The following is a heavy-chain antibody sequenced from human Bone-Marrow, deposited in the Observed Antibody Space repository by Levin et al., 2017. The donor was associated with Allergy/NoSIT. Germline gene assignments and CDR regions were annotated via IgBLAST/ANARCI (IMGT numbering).Heavy chain of an antibody. CDR2: IIPILGIA. Sequence: SVKVSCKSSGGTFSTYTITWVRQAPGHGLEWMGRIIPILGIANFAQKFQGRVTITADISTTTAYMELSNLRSEDTAVYYCARGHCSNSSCYYDWFDYWGQGTLVTVSS. CDR3: ARGHCSNSSCYYDWFDY. J-gene: IGHJ4*02. CDR1: GGTFSTYT. V-gene: IGHV1-69*02. D-gene: IGHD2-2*01.